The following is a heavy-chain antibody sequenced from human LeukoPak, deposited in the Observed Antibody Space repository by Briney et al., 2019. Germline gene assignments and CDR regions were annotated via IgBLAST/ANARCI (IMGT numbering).Heavy chain of an antibody. CDR3: AELGITMIGGV. Sequence: GGSLGLSCAASGFTLSSYSMNWVRQAPGKGLEWVSSISSSSSYIYYADSVKGRFTISRDNAKNALYLQMNSLRAEDTAVYYCAELGITMIGGVWGKGTTVTISS. D-gene: IGHD3-10*02. CDR1: GFTLSSYS. CDR2: ISSSSSYI. V-gene: IGHV3-21*01. J-gene: IGHJ6*04.